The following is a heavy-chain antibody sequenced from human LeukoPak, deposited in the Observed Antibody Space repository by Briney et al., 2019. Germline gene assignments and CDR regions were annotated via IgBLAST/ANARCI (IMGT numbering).Heavy chain of an antibody. D-gene: IGHD5-24*01. CDR1: GFTFSSYG. CDR3: TRVGYIDEGIDY. J-gene: IGHJ4*02. Sequence: GGSLRLSCAASGFTFSSYGMHWVRQAPGKGLEWVAVIWYDGSNKYYADSVKGRFTISRDNSKNTLYLQMNSLRAEDTAIYYCTRVGYIDEGIDYWGQGTLVTVSS. CDR2: IWYDGSNK. V-gene: IGHV3-33*01.